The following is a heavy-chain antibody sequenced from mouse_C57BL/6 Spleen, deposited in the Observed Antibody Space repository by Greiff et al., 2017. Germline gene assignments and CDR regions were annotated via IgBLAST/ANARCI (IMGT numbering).Heavy chain of an antibody. CDR2: ISYDGSN. J-gene: IGHJ3*01. Sequence: EVQLMESGPGLVKPSQSLSLTCSVTGYSITSGYYWNWIRQFPGNKLEWMGYISYDGSNNYNPSLKNRISITRDTSKNQFFLKLNSVTTEDTATYYCARGGYYVAYWGQGTLVTVSA. D-gene: IGHD2-3*01. CDR1: GYSITSGYY. CDR3: ARGGYYVAY. V-gene: IGHV3-6*01.